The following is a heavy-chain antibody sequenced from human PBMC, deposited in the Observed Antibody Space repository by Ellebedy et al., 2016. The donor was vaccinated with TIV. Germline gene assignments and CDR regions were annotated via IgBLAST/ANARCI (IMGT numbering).Heavy chain of an antibody. Sequence: GGSLRLSXAASGFTFSSYGMHWVRQAPGKGLEWVAVIWYDGSNKYYADSVKGRFTISRDNSKNTLYLQMNSLRAEDTAVYYCAKDRYCSSTSCYIPAYWGQGTLVTVSS. CDR3: AKDRYCSSTSCYIPAY. D-gene: IGHD2-2*02. CDR1: GFTFSSYG. V-gene: IGHV3-33*06. J-gene: IGHJ4*02. CDR2: IWYDGSNK.